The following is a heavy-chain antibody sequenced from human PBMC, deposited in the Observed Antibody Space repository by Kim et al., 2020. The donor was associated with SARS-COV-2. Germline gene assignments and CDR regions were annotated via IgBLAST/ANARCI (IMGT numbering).Heavy chain of an antibody. D-gene: IGHD3-9*01. CDR2: ISGHNGRT. Sequence: ASVKVSCKTSGYMFTTYGINWVRQAPGQGLEWMGWISGHNGRTNYAQKFQGRVTMTTDTSTTTAYMELRSLTSDDMAVYYCARGDNYGSTGYFLYWGHGTQVPVSS. J-gene: IGHJ4*01. CDR1: GYMFTTYG. V-gene: IGHV1-18*03. CDR3: ARGDNYGSTGYFLY.